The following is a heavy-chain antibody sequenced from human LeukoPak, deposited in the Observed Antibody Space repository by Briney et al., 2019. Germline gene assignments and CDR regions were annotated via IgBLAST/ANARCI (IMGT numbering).Heavy chain of an antibody. D-gene: IGHD3-22*01. CDR2: IIPIFGTA. Sequence: ASVKVSCKASGGTFSSYAISWVRQAPGQGLEWMGGIIPIFGTANYAQKFQGRVTIIADKSTSTAYMELSSLRSEDTAVYYCARAEYYDSSGYSNYWGQGTLVTVSS. V-gene: IGHV1-69*06. CDR1: GGTFSSYA. J-gene: IGHJ4*02. CDR3: ARAEYYDSSGYSNY.